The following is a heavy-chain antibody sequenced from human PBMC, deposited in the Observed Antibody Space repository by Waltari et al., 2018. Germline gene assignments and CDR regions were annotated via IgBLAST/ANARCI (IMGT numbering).Heavy chain of an antibody. CDR3: ASHERVVPVFIES. CDR1: GVSVSTPLLY. D-gene: IGHD3-22*01. CDR2: VFHSGTT. Sequence: KESGPRLVKPSETLSLNCTVSGVSVSTPLLYWTWTRQSPGKGPEGIARVFHSGTTYYNPSLRGRVSMSVDSARGQFSLKLYPVTAADTAVYFCASHERVVPVFIESWGQGILVTVSS. J-gene: IGHJ1*01. V-gene: IGHV4-39*01.